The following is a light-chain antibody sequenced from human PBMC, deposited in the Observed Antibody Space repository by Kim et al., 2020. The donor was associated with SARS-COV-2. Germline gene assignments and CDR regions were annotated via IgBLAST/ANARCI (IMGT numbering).Light chain of an antibody. CDR3: SSYTSSSTWV. V-gene: IGLV2-14*04. Sequence: GQSLPISCPGTSSDVGGYNYVSWYQQHPGKAPKLMIYDVSKRPSGVSNRFSGSKSGNTASLTISGLQAEDEADYYCSSYTSSSTWVFGGGTQLTVL. J-gene: IGLJ3*02. CDR2: DVS. CDR1: SSDVGGYNY.